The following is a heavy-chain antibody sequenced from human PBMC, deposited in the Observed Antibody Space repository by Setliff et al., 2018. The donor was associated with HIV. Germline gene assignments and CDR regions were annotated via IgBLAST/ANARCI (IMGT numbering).Heavy chain of an antibody. D-gene: IGHD3-22*01. CDR1: GFTFNNAW. V-gene: IGHV3-15*01. CDR3: ARGDSNVYYYVYPDY. J-gene: IGHJ4*02. CDR2: IMSETDGGTV. Sequence: GGSLRLSCAASGFTFNNAWMTWVRQAPGKGLEWVGRIMSETDGGTVDYAAPVKGRFTMSRDDSRDTLFLQMNSLQTEDTAVYYCARGDSNVYYYVYPDYWGQGTLVTVSS.